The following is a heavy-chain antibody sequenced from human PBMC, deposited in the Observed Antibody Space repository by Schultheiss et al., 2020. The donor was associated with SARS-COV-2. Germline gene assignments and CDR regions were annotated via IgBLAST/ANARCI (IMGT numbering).Heavy chain of an antibody. CDR2: IYYSGST. CDR1: GGSISSSSYY. J-gene: IGHJ4*02. V-gene: IGHV4-39*07. Sequence: SQTLSLTCTVSGGSISSSSYYWGWIRQPPGKGLEWIGSIYYSGSTYYNPSLKSRVTISVDTSKNQFSLKLSSVTAADTAVYYCARDSGDGYKQNYFDYWGQGTLVTVSS. CDR3: ARDSGDGYKQNYFDY. D-gene: IGHD5-24*01.